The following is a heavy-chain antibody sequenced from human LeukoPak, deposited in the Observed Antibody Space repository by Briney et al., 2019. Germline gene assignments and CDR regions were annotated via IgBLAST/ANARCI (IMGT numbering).Heavy chain of an antibody. J-gene: IGHJ5*02. V-gene: IGHV4-59*12. Sequence: SETLSLTCTVPGGSISSYYWSWIRQPPGKGLEWIGYIYYSGSTNYNPSLKSRVTISVDTSKSQFSLKLSSVTAADTAVYYCARRPGVTIFAAENWFDPLGQGTLVTVSS. CDR2: IYYSGST. CDR3: ARRPGVTIFAAENWFDP. CDR1: GGSISSYY. D-gene: IGHD3-3*01.